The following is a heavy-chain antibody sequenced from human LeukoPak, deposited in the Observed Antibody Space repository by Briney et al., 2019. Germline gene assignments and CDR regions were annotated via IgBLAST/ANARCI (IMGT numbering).Heavy chain of an antibody. Sequence: GASVKVSCKASGYTFTGYYMHWVRQAPGQGLEWMGWINPNSGGTNYAQKFQGRVTMTRDTSISTAYMELSRLRSDDTAVYYCARCSFRGATIIDYWGQGTLVTVSS. V-gene: IGHV1-2*02. CDR3: ARCSFRGATIIDY. CDR2: INPNSGGT. D-gene: IGHD5-24*01. CDR1: GYTFTGYY. J-gene: IGHJ4*02.